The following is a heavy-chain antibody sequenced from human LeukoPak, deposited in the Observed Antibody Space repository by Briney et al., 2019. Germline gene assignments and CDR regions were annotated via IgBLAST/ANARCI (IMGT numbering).Heavy chain of an antibody. CDR3: ARGGAAMAYY. J-gene: IGHJ4*02. CDR2: INSDGSST. V-gene: IGHV3-74*01. CDR1: GFTFSSYW. D-gene: IGHD5-18*01. Sequence: GGSLRLSCSASGFTFSSYWMHWVRQAPGKVLVWVSRINSDGSSTSYADSVKGRFTISRDNAKNTLYLQMNSMRAEDTAVYYCARGGAAMAYYWGQGTLVTVSS.